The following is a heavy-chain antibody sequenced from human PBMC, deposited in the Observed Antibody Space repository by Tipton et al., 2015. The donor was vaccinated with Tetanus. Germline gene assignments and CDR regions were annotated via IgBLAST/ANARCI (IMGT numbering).Heavy chain of an antibody. J-gene: IGHJ5*02. Sequence: QLVQSGAEVKKPGSSVKVSCKASGGSFSDYAISWMRQAPGQGPEWMGGIIPMFGSANYAQKFVARVTITADESTKTVYMEMSNLRSEDTAVYYCARAARGDCSSSSCWYNWFDPWGRGTQVTVSS. CDR2: IIPMFGSA. V-gene: IGHV1-69*01. CDR1: GGSFSDYA. CDR3: ARAARGDCSSSSCWYNWFDP. D-gene: IGHD2-2*01.